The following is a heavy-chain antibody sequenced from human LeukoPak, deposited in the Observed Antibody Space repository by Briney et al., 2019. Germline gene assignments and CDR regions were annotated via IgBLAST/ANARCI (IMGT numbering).Heavy chain of an antibody. CDR2: INHSGST. V-gene: IGHV4-34*01. D-gene: IGHD3-3*01. J-gene: IGHJ5*02. CDR1: GGSFSGYY. Sequence: SETLSLTCAVYGGSFSGYYWSWIRQPPGKGLEWIGEINHSGSTNYNPSLKSRVTISVDTSKNQFSLKLSSVTAADTAVYYCARHLEIFGARSWFDPWGQGTLVTVSS. CDR3: ARHLEIFGARSWFDP.